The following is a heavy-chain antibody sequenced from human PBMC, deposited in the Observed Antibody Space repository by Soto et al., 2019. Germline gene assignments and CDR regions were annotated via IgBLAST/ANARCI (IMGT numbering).Heavy chain of an antibody. CDR3: ARERSSGWYQYLRWFDP. D-gene: IGHD6-19*01. V-gene: IGHV4-34*01. J-gene: IGHJ5*02. CDR1: GGSFSGYY. CDR2: INHSGST. Sequence: SETLSLTCAVYGGSFSGYYLSWIRQPPGKGLEWIGEINHSGSTNYNPSLKSRVTISVDTSKNQFSLKLSSVTAADTAVYYCARERSSGWYQYLRWFDPWGQGTLVTVSS.